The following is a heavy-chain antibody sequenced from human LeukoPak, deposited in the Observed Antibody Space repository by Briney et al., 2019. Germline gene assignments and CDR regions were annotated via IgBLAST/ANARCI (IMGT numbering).Heavy chain of an antibody. J-gene: IGHJ4*02. CDR1: GFTFRSYG. Sequence: GGSLRLSCAASGFTFRSYGMHWVRQAPGKGLEWVAIIWYDGSNKYYADSVKGRITISRDNSKNTLYLQMNSLRVEDTAVYYCARGRPHGNDYWGQGTLVTVSS. V-gene: IGHV3-33*01. CDR2: IWYDGSNK. CDR3: ARGRPHGNDY. D-gene: IGHD4-23*01.